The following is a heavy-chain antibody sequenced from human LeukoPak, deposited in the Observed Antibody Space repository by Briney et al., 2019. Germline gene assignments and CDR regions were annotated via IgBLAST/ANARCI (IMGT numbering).Heavy chain of an antibody. V-gene: IGHV3-7*01. J-gene: IGHJ5*01. CDR1: GFVFSASY. Sequence: GGSLRLSCAASGFVFSASYMSWVRKAPGKGLEWVATIKPDGSEKYHVDSVSGRFTISRDNTNDSLFLQMNSLRVDDTAVYYCVRGGTYWTVSWGQGTLINVS. CDR2: IKPDGSEK. CDR3: VRGGTYWTVS.